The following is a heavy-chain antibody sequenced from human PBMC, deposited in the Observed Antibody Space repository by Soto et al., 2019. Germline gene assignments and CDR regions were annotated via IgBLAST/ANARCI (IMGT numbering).Heavy chain of an antibody. CDR2: ISSSSSYI. CDR1: GFTFSSYS. J-gene: IGHJ6*02. Sequence: GGSLRLSCAASGFTFSSYSMNWVRQAPGKGLEWVSSISSSSSYIYYADSVKGRFTISRDNAKNSLYLQMNSLRAEDTAVYYCARGLEMASRYYYRMAVWGQGTTVTVSS. CDR3: ARGLEMASRYYYRMAV. D-gene: IGHD4-17*01. V-gene: IGHV3-21*01.